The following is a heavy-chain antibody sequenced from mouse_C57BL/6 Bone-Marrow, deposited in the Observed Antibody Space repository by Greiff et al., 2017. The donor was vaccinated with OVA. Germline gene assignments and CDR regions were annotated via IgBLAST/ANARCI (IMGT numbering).Heavy chain of an antibody. J-gene: IGHJ1*03. D-gene: IGHD1-1*01. CDR3: ARGLLRYFDV. Sequence: EVKLMESGPELVKPGASVKMSCKASGYTFTDYNMHWVKQSHGKSLEWIGYINPNNGGTSYNQKFKGKATLTVNKSSSTAYMELRSLTSEDSAVYYCARGLLRYFDVWGTGTTVTVSS. CDR1: GYTFTDYN. CDR2: INPNNGGT. V-gene: IGHV1-22*01.